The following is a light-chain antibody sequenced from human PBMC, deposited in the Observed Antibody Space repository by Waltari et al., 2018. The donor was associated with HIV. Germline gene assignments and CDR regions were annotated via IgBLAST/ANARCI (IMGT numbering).Light chain of an antibody. CDR3: RQYKNWWT. V-gene: IGKV3-15*01. Sequence: ETVMTQSPATLSVSPGEGATLSCRASQSVSSNVAWYQQKPGQAPRLLIYGASTRATGVPARFSGSGSGTEFTLTISSLQSEDFAVYYCRQYKNWWTFGQGTKVEIK. CDR2: GAS. CDR1: QSVSSN. J-gene: IGKJ1*01.